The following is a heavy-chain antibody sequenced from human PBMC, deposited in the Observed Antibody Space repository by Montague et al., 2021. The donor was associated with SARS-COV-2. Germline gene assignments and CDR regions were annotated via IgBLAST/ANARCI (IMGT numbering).Heavy chain of an antibody. V-gene: IGHV4-39*01. CDR1: GGSIGSSSYY. D-gene: IGHD3-22*01. J-gene: IGHJ5*02. Sequence: SETLSLTCTVSGGSIGSSSYYWGWIRQPPGKWLEWIGSIYYSGSTYYNPSLKSRVTISVDTSKNQFSLKLSSVTAADTAVYYCARGVTMIVVVMRYNWFDPWGQGTLVTVSS. CDR3: ARGVTMIVVVMRYNWFDP. CDR2: IYYSGST.